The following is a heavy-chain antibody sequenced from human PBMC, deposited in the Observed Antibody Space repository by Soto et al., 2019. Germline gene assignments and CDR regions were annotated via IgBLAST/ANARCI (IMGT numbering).Heavy chain of an antibody. CDR1: GFTFSSYA. CDR2: ISGSGGST. V-gene: IGHV3-23*01. Sequence: PGGSLRLSCAASGFTFSSYAMSWVRQAPGKGLEWVSAISGSGGSTYYADSVKGRFTISRDNSKNTLYLQMNSLRAEDTAVYYCASVQVYYYGMDVWGQGTTVTVSS. CDR3: ASVQVYYYGMDV. J-gene: IGHJ6*02. D-gene: IGHD1-1*01.